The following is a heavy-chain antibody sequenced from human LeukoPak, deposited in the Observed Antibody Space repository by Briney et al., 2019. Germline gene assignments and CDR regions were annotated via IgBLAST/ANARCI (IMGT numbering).Heavy chain of an antibody. CDR1: GFTFSSYA. D-gene: IGHD1-26*01. CDR3: AKYSGSYLGIDY. V-gene: IGHV3-23*01. CDR2: ISGSGGST. J-gene: IGHJ4*02. Sequence: GGSLRLSCAASGFTFSSYAMSWVRQAPGRGLEWVSAISGSGGSTYYADSVKGRFTISRDNSKNTLYLQMNSLRAEDTAVYYCAKYSGSYLGIDYWGQGTLVTVSS.